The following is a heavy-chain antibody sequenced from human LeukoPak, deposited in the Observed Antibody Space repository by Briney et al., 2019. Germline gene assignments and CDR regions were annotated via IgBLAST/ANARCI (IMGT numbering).Heavy chain of an antibody. V-gene: IGHV4-34*01. CDR3: ARGKQQLLWRRYYYYGMDV. CDR2: INHSGST. Sequence: SETLSLTCAVYGGSFSGYYWSWTRQPPGKGLEWIGEINHSGSTNYNPSLKSRVTISVDTSKNQFSLKLSSVTAADTAVYYCARGKQQLLWRRYYYYGMDVWGQGTTVTVSS. CDR1: GGSFSGYY. D-gene: IGHD6-13*01. J-gene: IGHJ6*02.